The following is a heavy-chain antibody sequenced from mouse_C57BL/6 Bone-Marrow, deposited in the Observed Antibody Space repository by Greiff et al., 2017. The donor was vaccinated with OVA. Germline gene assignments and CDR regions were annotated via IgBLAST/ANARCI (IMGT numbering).Heavy chain of an antibody. Sequence: QVQLKQPGTELVKPGASVKLSCKASGYTFTSYWMHWVKQRPGQGLEWIGNINPSNGGTNYNEKFKSKATLTVDKSSSTAYMQLSSLTSEDSAVYYCAREWGWSAWFAYWGQGTLVTVSA. D-gene: IGHD2-3*01. J-gene: IGHJ3*01. CDR2: INPSNGGT. V-gene: IGHV1-53*01. CDR3: AREWGWSAWFAY. CDR1: GYTFTSYW.